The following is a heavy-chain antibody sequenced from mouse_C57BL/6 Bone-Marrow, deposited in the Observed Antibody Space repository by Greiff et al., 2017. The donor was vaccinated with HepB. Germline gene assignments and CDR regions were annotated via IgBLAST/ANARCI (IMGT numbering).Heavy chain of an antibody. CDR1: GFTFTDYY. V-gene: IGHV7-3*01. CDR3: ARSYSNYWD. D-gene: IGHD2-5*01. Sequence: DVLLVESGGGLVQPGGSLSLSCAASGFTFTDYYMSWVRQPPGKALEWLGFIINKANGYTTEYSASVKGRFTISRDNSQSILYLQMNALGAEDSATYYCARSYSNYWDWGQGTTLTVSS. CDR2: IINKANGYTT. J-gene: IGHJ2*01.